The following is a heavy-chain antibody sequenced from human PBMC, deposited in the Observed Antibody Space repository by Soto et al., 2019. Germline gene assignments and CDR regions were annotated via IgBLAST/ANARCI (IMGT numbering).Heavy chain of an antibody. V-gene: IGHV1-2*04. D-gene: IGHD1-1*01. J-gene: IGHJ4*02. CDR3: ARAPIRTTETTGVFDY. CDR1: GYTFTGYY. CDR2: INPNSGGT. Sequence: GASVKVSCKASGYTFTGYYMHWVRQAPGQGLEWMGWINPNSGGTNYAQKFQGWVTMTRDTSISTAYMELSRLRSDDTAVYYCARAPIRTTETTGVFDYWGQGTLVTVSS.